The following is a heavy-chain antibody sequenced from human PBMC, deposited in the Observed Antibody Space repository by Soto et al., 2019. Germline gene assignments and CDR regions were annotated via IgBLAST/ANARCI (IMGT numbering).Heavy chain of an antibody. J-gene: IGHJ6*02. CDR2: TFVTGAT. CDR1: GEALGSGQSY. Sequence: QVQLQESGPGLVKSSETLSLICFVSGEALGSGQSYWNWIRQAPGKGLEWIGQTFVTGATKYSASLKSRVTMSVDTSKSHISVALTSVTAADSATYFCARGRSDSAGSSFGRRMDVWGQGTTVTGSS. V-gene: IGHV4-61*03. D-gene: IGHD3-10*01. CDR3: ARGRSDSAGSSFGRRMDV.